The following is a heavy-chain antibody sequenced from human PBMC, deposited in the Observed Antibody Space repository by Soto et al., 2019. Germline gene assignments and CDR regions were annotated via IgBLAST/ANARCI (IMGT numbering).Heavy chain of an antibody. D-gene: IGHD1-20*01. Sequence: EVQLVESGGGLVQPGGSLRLSCAASGFTFSRYWMHWVRQAPGKGLVWVSRINSDGSSTSYADSVKGRFTISRDNAKNTLYLQMNSMRAEDTAVYYCARDSCITGELPRGMDVWGQGTTVTVSS. CDR1: GFTFSRYW. CDR3: ARDSCITGELPRGMDV. J-gene: IGHJ6*02. V-gene: IGHV3-74*01. CDR2: INSDGSST.